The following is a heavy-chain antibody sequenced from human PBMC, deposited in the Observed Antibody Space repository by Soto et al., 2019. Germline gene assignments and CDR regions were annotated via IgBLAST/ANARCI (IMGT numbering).Heavy chain of an antibody. CDR2: IYWDDDK. Sequence: QITLKESGPTLVKPTQTLTLTCTFSGFSLSTSGVGVGWIRQPPGKALEWLALIYWDDDKRYSPSLKSRLTIPKDTSKNQVVLTMTNMDPVDTATYYCARPYDSSGYSLSFDYWGQGTLVTVSS. V-gene: IGHV2-5*02. CDR1: GFSLSTSGVG. J-gene: IGHJ4*02. D-gene: IGHD3-22*01. CDR3: ARPYDSSGYSLSFDY.